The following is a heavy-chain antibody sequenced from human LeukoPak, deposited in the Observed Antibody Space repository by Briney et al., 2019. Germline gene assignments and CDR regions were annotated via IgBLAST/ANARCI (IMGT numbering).Heavy chain of an antibody. Sequence: LSLTCTVSGYSISSAYYGGWIRQPPGKGLEWVAVISYDGSNKYYADSVKGRFTISRDNSKNTLYLQMNSLRAEDTAVYYCAKPYSSSWYGLFDYWGQGTLVTVSS. CDR2: ISYDGSNK. V-gene: IGHV3-30*18. D-gene: IGHD6-13*01. CDR1: GYSISSAYY. J-gene: IGHJ4*02. CDR3: AKPYSSSWYGLFDY.